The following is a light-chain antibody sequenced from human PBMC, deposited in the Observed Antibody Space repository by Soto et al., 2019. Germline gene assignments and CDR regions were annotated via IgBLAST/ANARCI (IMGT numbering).Light chain of an antibody. J-gene: IGKJ1*01. CDR1: QSVSRS. CDR2: GAS. V-gene: IGKV3D-15*01. CDR3: QEYDNWLTWT. Sequence: EIVMTQSPATLSVSPGERATLSCRASQSVSRSLAWYQQKPGQAPRLLMYGASTRATGIPARFSGSGSGTEFTLTISSLQPEDFAVYYCQEYDNWLTWTFGQGTKV.